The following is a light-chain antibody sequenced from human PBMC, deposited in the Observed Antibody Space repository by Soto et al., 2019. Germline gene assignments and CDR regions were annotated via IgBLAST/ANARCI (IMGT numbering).Light chain of an antibody. V-gene: IGKV1-5*03. CDR3: QQYHTYWT. J-gene: IGKJ1*01. Sequence: DIQMTQSLSTLSASVGDRVTITCRASQGISTWLAWYQQRPGKAPKLLIYKASSLESGVPSRFSGSGSGTEFTLTISSLQPDDFATYYCQQYHTYWTFGQGNKVDI. CDR2: KAS. CDR1: QGISTW.